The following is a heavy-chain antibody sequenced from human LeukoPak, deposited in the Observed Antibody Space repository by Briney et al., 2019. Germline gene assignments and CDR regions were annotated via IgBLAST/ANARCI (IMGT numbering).Heavy chain of an antibody. CDR2: IYYSGST. J-gene: IGHJ4*02. Sequence: PSETLSLTCTVSGGSLSSGDYYWGWLRQPPGKGLEWIGYIYYSGSTYYNPSLKSRVTISVDTSKNQFSLKLSSVTAADTAVYYCARGESRVSICHWGQGTLVTVSS. D-gene: IGHD6-13*01. V-gene: IGHV4-30-4*01. CDR1: GGSLSSGDYY. CDR3: ARGESRVSICH.